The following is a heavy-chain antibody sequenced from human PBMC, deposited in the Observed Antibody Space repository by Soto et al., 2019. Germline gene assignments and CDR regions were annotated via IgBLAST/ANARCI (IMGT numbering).Heavy chain of an antibody. CDR2: ISGSGGNT. D-gene: IGHD1-26*01. CDR3: AKGKWDAGFQPYDS. Sequence: PGGSLRLSCAASGFTFSSYAMMWVRQAPGKGLEWVSGISGSGGNTDYADSVKGRFTISRDNSKDTVHLQMNSLRVEDTAVYYCAKGKWDAGFQPYDSWGRGTLVTVSS. V-gene: IGHV3-23*01. J-gene: IGHJ5*01. CDR1: GFTFSSYA.